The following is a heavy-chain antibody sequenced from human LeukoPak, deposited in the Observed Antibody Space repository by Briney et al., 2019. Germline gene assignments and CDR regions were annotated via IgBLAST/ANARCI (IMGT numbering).Heavy chain of an antibody. D-gene: IGHD4-17*01. CDR3: ATPRGGERGDY. Sequence: PSETLSLTCAVYGGSFSGYYWSWIRQPPGKGLEWIGEINHSGSTNYNPSLKSRVTISVDTSKNQFSLKLSSVTAADTAVYYCATPRGGERGDYWGQGTLVTVSS. V-gene: IGHV4-34*01. J-gene: IGHJ4*02. CDR2: INHSGST. CDR1: GGSFSGYY.